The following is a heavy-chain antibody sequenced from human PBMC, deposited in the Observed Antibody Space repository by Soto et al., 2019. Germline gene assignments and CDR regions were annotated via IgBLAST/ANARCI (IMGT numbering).Heavy chain of an antibody. CDR3: ARSNYDFSSGYYYPDY. CDR1: GFSFSSYG. D-gene: IGHD3-3*01. CDR2: IWFDGSRK. V-gene: IGHV3-33*01. Sequence: QVQLVESGGGVVQPGRSLRLSCAASGFSFSSYGMHWVRQAPGKGLEWLAVIWFDGSRKNHADSVKGRFTISRDNSKNTLCLQMNSLRAEDTAVYYCARSNYDFSSGYYYPDYWGQGTLVTVSS. J-gene: IGHJ4*02.